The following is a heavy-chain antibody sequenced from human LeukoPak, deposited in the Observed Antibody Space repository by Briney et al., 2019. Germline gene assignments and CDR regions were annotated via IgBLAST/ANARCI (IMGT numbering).Heavy chain of an antibody. CDR3: ARDRGNQRGYYYYYMDV. CDR2: ISSSSSTI. J-gene: IGHJ6*03. CDR1: RFTFSTYS. V-gene: IGHV3-48*01. D-gene: IGHD1-14*01. Sequence: GGSLRLACAASRFTFSTYSMNWVRQAPGKGLEWISYISSSSSTIYYADSVKGRFTISRDNAKNSLYLQMNSLSAEDTAVYYCARDRGNQRGYYYYYMDVWGKGTTVTVSS.